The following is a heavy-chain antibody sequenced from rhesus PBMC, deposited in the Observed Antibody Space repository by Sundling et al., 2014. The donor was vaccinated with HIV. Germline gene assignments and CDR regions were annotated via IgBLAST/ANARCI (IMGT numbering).Heavy chain of an antibody. CDR3: ARGDYYYSGSYYIYYGLDS. J-gene: IGHJ6*01. Sequence: EVRLVESGGGLVQPGGSLRLSCAASGFTFSDHYMTWVRQAPGKGPEWVGFIRNNVHGGTAEYAASVKGRFTISRDDSKSIAYLQMNSLKPEDTAVYYCARGDYYYSGSYYIYYGLDSWGQGVVVTVSS. CDR1: GFTFSDHY. V-gene: IGHV3-116*02. D-gene: IGHD3-16*01. CDR2: IRNNVHGGTA.